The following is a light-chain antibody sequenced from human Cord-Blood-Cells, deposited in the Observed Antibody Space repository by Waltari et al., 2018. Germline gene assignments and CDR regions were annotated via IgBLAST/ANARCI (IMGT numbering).Light chain of an antibody. J-gene: IGLJ3*02. Sequence: QSALTQPRSVSGSPGQSATISCPGTSSDVGGYNYVSWYQQHPGKAPKPMIYDVSKRPSGVPDRFSGSKSGNTASLTISGLQAEDEADYYCCSYAGSYTFVFGGGTKLTVL. CDR2: DVS. CDR3: CSYAGSYTFV. CDR1: SSDVGGYNY. V-gene: IGLV2-11*01.